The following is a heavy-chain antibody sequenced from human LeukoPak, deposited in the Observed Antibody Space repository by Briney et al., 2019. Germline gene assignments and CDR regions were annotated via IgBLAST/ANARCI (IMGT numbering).Heavy chain of an antibody. CDR1: GFTLSSYA. V-gene: IGHV3-23*01. Sequence: PGGSLRLSGAASGFTLSSYAMSWVRQGPGKGLEWVSAISVSGNTYHADSVKGRFTISRDSSKNTLYLQMNSLRAGDAAVYYCAKAPVTTCSGAYCYPFDYWSQGTLVTVSS. CDR2: ISVSGNT. J-gene: IGHJ4*02. D-gene: IGHD2-15*01. CDR3: AKAPVTTCSGAYCYPFDY.